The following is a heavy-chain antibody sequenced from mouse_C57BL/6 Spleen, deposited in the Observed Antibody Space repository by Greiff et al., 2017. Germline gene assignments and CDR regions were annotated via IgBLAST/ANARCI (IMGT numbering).Heavy chain of an antibody. D-gene: IGHD3-3*01. V-gene: IGHV10-1*01. J-gene: IGHJ4*01. CDR3: VRRRDGYAMDY. CDR1: GFSFNTYA. Sequence: EVKLLESGGGLVQPKGSLKLSCAASGFSFNTYAMNWVRQAPGKGLEWVARIRSKSNNYATYYADSVKDRFTISRDDSESMLYLQMNNLKTEDTAMYYCVRRRDGYAMDYWGQGTSVTVSS. CDR2: IRSKSNNYAT.